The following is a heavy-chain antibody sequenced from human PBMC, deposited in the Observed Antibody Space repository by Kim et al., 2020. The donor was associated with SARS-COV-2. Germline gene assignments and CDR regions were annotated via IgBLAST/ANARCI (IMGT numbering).Heavy chain of an antibody. CDR1: GFTVSSNY. V-gene: IGHV3-53*01. CDR3: AIRYYYDSSGYYYEGMDV. J-gene: IGHJ6*02. CDR2: IYSGGST. D-gene: IGHD3-22*01. Sequence: GGSLRLSCAASGFTVSSNYMSWVRQAPGKGLEWVSVIYSGGSTYYADSVKGRFTISRDNSKNTLYLQMNSLRAEDTAVYYCAIRYYYDSSGYYYEGMDVWGQGTTGTGSS.